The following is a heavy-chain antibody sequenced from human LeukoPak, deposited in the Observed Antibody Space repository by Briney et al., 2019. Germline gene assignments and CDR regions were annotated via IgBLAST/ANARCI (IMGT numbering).Heavy chain of an antibody. CDR1: GYSFTSYW. CDR2: IYPDDSDT. J-gene: IGHJ4*02. V-gene: IGHV5-51*01. Sequence: GESLKISCKGSGYSFTSYWIGWVRQMPGKGLEWMGIIYPDDSDTRYSPSFQGQVTISADKSISTAYLQWSSLKASDTAMYYCARLTEVVVVAADYWGQGTLVTVSS. D-gene: IGHD2-15*01. CDR3: ARLTEVVVVAADY.